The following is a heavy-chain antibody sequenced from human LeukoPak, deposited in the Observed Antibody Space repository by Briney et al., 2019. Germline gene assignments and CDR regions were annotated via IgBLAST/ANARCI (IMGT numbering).Heavy chain of an antibody. V-gene: IGHV4-59*01. J-gene: IGHJ4*02. CDR3: ARVDSSSWSEDY. CDR1: GSSISSYY. Sequence: SETLSLTCTVSGSSISSYYWSWIRQPPGKGLEWIGYIYYSGSTNYNPSLKSRVTISVDTSKNQFSLKLSSVTAADTAVYYCARVDSSSWSEDYWGQGTLVTVSS. CDR2: IYYSGST. D-gene: IGHD6-13*01.